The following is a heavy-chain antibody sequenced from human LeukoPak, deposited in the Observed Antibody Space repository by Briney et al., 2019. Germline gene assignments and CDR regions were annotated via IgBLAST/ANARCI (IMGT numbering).Heavy chain of an antibody. V-gene: IGHV3-74*01. CDR2: INSDGSST. J-gene: IGHJ4*02. CDR1: GFTFSSYW. CDR3: ARGTGYLLLDY. Sequence: GGSLRLSCAASGFTFSSYWMHWVRQAPGKGLVWVSRINSDGSSTSYADPVKGRFTISRDNAKNTLYLQMNSLRAEDTAVYYCARGTGYLLLDYWGQGTLVTVSS. D-gene: IGHD3/OR15-3a*01.